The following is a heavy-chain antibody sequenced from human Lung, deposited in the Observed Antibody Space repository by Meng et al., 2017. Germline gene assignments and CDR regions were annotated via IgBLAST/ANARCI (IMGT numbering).Heavy chain of an antibody. D-gene: IGHD6-19*01. CDR3: VRRTYSSGWYFDY. J-gene: IGHJ4*02. CDR2: IIDSGST. V-gene: IGHV4-34*02. Sequence: QGQIQQWGAGLLKPSETLSLTCAVYGGSFSGYYWSWIRQPPGKGLEWIGEIIDSGSTNYNPSLKSRVTISVDTSKNQFSLRVTSVTAADRAVYYCVRRTYSSGWYFDYWGQGTLVTVSS. CDR1: GGSFSGYY.